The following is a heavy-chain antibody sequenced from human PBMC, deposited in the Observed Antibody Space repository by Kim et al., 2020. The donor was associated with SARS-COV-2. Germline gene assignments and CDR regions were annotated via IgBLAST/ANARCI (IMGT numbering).Heavy chain of an antibody. CDR3: ARRGTYRDWYFDL. Sequence: SETLSLTCTVSGGSISNFYWSWIRQSPGKGLEWIGSIYYTGSTNYSPSLRSRVTVSVDTSKNQFSLKLYSVTAADTAIYYYARRGTYRDWYFDLWGRGTLVPVSS. CDR1: GGSISNFY. CDR2: IYYTGST. V-gene: IGHV4-59*08. J-gene: IGHJ2*01. D-gene: IGHD4-4*01.